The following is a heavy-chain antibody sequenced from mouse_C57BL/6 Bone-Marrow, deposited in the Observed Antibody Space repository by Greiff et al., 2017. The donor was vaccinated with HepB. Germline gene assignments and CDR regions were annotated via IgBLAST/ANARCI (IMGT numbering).Heavy chain of an antibody. D-gene: IGHD1-1*01. CDR2: IYPYNGVS. CDR1: GYSFTGYY. J-gene: IGHJ1*03. Sequence: VHVKQSGPELVKPGASVKISCKASGYSFTGYYMHWVKQSHGNILDWIGYIYPYNGVSSYNQKFKGKATLTVDKSSSTAYMELRSLTSEDSAVYYCALITTVVAWYFDVWGTGTTVTVSS. V-gene: IGHV1-31*01. CDR3: ALITTVVAWYFDV.